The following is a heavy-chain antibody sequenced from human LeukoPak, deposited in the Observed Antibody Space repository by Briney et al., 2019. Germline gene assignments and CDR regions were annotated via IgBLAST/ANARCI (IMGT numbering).Heavy chain of an antibody. D-gene: IGHD3-22*01. V-gene: IGHV4-30-2*01. CDR2: IYHSGST. CDR3: ARDWTSGFHSLDY. J-gene: IGHJ4*02. Sequence: PSETLSLTCAVSGGSISSVPYSWSWIRQPPGKGLEWIGYIYHSGSTYYNPSLKSRVTISVDRSKNQFSLKLTSVTAADTAVYYCARDWTSGFHSLDYWGQGTLVTVSS. CDR1: GGSISSVPYS.